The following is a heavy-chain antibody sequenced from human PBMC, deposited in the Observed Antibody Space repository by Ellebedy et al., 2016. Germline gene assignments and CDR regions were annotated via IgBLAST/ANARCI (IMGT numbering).Heavy chain of an antibody. V-gene: IGHV3-30-3*01. D-gene: IGHD3-22*01. CDR1: GFTFSPYS. CDR2: LSYDESNK. J-gene: IGHJ3*02. Sequence: GGSLRLSCAASGFTFSPYSMHWVRQAPGKGLEWVAVLSYDESNKFYANSVKGRFTISRDNSKNMLYLQLNSLRPDDTAVYYCARDRLDHPDSSDFYGDAFDIWGQGTLVTVSS. CDR3: ARDRLDHPDSSDFYGDAFDI.